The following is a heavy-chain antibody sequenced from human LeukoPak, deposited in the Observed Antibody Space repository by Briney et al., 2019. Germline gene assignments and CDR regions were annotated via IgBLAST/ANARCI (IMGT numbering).Heavy chain of an antibody. CDR1: GFSFSRYS. V-gene: IGHV3-21*01. D-gene: IGHD6-13*01. CDR3: ARTGIGAAGTGEYYYYGMDV. Sequence: GGSLRLSCATSGFSFSRYSMNWVRQAPGKGLEWVSSISSSGSYIYYADSVKGRFTSSRDNAKNSLYLQMNSLRAEDTAVYYCARTGIGAAGTGEYYYYGMDVWGQGTTVTVSS. J-gene: IGHJ6*02. CDR2: ISSSGSYI.